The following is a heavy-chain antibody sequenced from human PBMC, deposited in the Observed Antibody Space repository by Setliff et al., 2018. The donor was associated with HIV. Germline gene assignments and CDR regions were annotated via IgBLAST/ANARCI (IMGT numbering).Heavy chain of an antibody. CDR2: IYTSGST. CDR1: GVSFSGDY. V-gene: IGHV4-4*08. D-gene: IGHD2-15*01. J-gene: IGHJ2*01. CDR3: ARAYCSGGNCYSTLEGNYYFDL. Sequence: SETLSLTCAVSGVSFSGDYWSWIRQPPGKGLEWIGYIYTSGSTKYNPSLNSRVTISVDTSKDQFSLKLSSVTAADTAVYYCARAYCSGGNCYSTLEGNYYFDLWGRGTLVTVSS.